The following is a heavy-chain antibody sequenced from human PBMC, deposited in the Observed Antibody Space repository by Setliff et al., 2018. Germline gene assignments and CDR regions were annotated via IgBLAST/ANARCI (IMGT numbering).Heavy chain of an antibody. Sequence: SETLSLTCTVSGYSISSGYYWGWIRQPPGKGLEWIGNMYHSGSVYYNPSLKSRVTISVDTSKNQYSLKVTSVTAADTAVYYCARTLRRITMIVVVITPIDAFDIWGQGTMVTVSS. CDR2: MYHSGSV. D-gene: IGHD3-22*01. CDR1: GYSISSGYY. V-gene: IGHV4-38-2*02. CDR3: ARTLRRITMIVVVITPIDAFDI. J-gene: IGHJ3*02.